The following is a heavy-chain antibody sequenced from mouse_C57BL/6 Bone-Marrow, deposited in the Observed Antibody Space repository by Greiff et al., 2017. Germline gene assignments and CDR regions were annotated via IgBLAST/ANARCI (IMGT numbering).Heavy chain of an antibody. CDR2: LSSGGSYT. CDR3: ARLRAPRTVVDTADY. Sequence: EVLLVESGGDLVKPGGSLKLSCAASGFTFSSYGMYWVRQTPDKRLAWVATLSSGGSYTYYPDSVTGRFTISSANAKNTMYLQMRSLTSADTAKYYGARLRAPRTVVDTADYWGQGTTLTVSS. V-gene: IGHV5-6*01. J-gene: IGHJ2*01. CDR1: GFTFSSYG. D-gene: IGHD1-1*01.